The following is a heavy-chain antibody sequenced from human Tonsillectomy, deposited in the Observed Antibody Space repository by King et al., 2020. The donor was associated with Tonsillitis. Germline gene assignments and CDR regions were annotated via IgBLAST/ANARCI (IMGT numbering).Heavy chain of an antibody. CDR3: AKAPYSRRDYFDS. J-gene: IGHJ4*02. Sequence: VQLVESGGGVVQPGRSLRLSCGASGFTFRDFGMHWVRQAPGKGLEWVAVISYDGTYKYFADSVKGRFTISRDNSKNTLYLQMNSLRSEDTAVYYCAKAPYSRRDYFDSWGQGTLVTVSS. D-gene: IGHD6-13*01. CDR2: ISYDGTYK. V-gene: IGHV3-30*18. CDR1: GFTFRDFG.